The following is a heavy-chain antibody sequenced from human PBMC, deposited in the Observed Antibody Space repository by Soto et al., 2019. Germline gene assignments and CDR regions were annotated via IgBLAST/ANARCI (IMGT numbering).Heavy chain of an antibody. J-gene: IGHJ4*02. CDR1: GFTFINCA. V-gene: IGHV3-23*01. CDR3: AKGNTSGWYFFDY. Sequence: EVQLWESGGGLVQPGGSLRLSCEASGFTFINCAMSWVRQAPGKGLEWVSGISGTGCSTFYADSVEGRFTISRDNSKNTVYLQMNSLRAEDTAVYYCAKGNTSGWYFFDYWGQGTLVTVSS. D-gene: IGHD6-19*01. CDR2: ISGTGCST.